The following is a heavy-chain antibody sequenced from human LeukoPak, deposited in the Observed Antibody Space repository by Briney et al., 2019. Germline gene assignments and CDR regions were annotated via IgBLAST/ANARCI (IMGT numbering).Heavy chain of an antibody. CDR2: ISSSSSYI. CDR1: GFTFTTYT. Sequence: GGSLRLSCAASGFTFTTYTMNWVRQAPGKGLEWVSSISSSSSYIYYTDSVKGRFTISRDNAKNSLYLQMNSLRAEDTAVYYCAINSGYDRTHFDYWGQGTLVTVSS. V-gene: IGHV3-21*01. D-gene: IGHD5-12*01. J-gene: IGHJ4*02. CDR3: AINSGYDRTHFDY.